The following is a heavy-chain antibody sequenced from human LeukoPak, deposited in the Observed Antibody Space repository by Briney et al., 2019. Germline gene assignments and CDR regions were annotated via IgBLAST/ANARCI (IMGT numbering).Heavy chain of an antibody. V-gene: IGHV3-30-3*01. J-gene: IGHJ6*02. CDR1: GFTFSSYA. CDR2: ISYGGSNK. Sequence: GGSLRLSCAASGFTFSSYAMHWVRQAPGKGLEWVAVISYGGSNKYYADSVKGRFTISRDNSKNTLYLQMNSLRAEDTAVYYCARDYEVVADYYYYGMDVWGQGTTATVSS. D-gene: IGHD2-15*01. CDR3: ARDYEVVADYYYYGMDV.